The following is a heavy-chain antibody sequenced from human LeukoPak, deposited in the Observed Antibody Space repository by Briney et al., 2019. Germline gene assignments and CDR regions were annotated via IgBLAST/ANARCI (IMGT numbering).Heavy chain of an antibody. CDR1: GFTFSSYA. Sequence: GGSLRLSCSASGFTFSSYAMSWVRQAPGKGLEWVSTISGSGGSTSYADSVKGRFTISRDNSKNTLYLQMNSLRAEDTAVYYCAKTTVTTPYYYMDVWGKGTTVTVSS. CDR3: AKTTVTTPYYYMDV. CDR2: ISGSGGST. J-gene: IGHJ6*03. V-gene: IGHV3-23*01. D-gene: IGHD4-17*01.